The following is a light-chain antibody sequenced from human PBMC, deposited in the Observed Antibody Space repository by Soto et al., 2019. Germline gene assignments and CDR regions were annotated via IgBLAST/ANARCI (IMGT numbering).Light chain of an antibody. J-gene: IGKJ1*01. CDR1: QSISSW. CDR2: KAS. CDR3: QQYNSYSPWA. Sequence: EIQMTQSPSTLSASVGDRVTITFRASQSISSWLAWYQQKPGKAPKLLIYKASSLESGVPSRFSGSGSGTEFTLTISSLQPDDFATYYCQQYNSYSPWAFGQGTKVDIK. V-gene: IGKV1-5*03.